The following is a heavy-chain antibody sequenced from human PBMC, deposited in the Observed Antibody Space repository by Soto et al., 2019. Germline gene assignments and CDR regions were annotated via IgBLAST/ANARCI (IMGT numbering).Heavy chain of an antibody. CDR3: ARRAVTLYYYYGMDV. D-gene: IGHD4-17*01. J-gene: IGHJ6*02. CDR1: GYTFTSYA. Sequence: QVQLVQSGAEVKKPGASVKVSCKASGYTFTSYAMHWVRQAPGQRLEWMGWINAGNGNTKYSQKFQGRVTITRDTSARTAYMELSSLRYEDTAVYYCARRAVTLYYYYGMDVWGQGTTVTVSS. V-gene: IGHV1-3*01. CDR2: INAGNGNT.